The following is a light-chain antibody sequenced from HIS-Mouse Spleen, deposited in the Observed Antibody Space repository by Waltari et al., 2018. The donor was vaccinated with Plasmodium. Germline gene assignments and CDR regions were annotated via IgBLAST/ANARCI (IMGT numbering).Light chain of an antibody. CDR3: CSYAGSYTYV. Sequence: QSALTQPRPVSGSPGQSVTIPCTRPSSDVVGYHYVSWYQQHPGKAPKLMIYDVSKRPSGVPDRFSGSKSGNTASLTISGLQAEDEADYYCCSYAGSYTYVFGTGTKVTVL. CDR1: SSDVVGYHY. CDR2: DVS. V-gene: IGLV2-11*01. J-gene: IGLJ1*01.